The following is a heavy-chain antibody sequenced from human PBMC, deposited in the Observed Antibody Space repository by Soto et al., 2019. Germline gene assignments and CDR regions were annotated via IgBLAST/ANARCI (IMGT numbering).Heavy chain of an antibody. CDR1: GFTFSSYG. V-gene: IGHV3-33*01. J-gene: IGHJ4*02. CDR3: ASDLVTDYYASSGLDY. D-gene: IGHD3-22*01. Sequence: QVQLVESGGGVVQPGRSLRLSCAASGFTFSSYGMHWVRQAPGKGLEWVAVIWYDGSNKYYADSVKGRFTISRDNSKNXLYLQMNSLRAEGTAVYYCASDLVTDYYASSGLDYWGQGTLVTVSS. CDR2: IWYDGSNK.